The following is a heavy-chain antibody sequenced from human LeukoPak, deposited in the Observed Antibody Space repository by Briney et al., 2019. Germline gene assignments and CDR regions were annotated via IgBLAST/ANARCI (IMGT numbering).Heavy chain of an antibody. CDR1: GYTFTGYY. V-gene: IGHV1-2*02. D-gene: IGHD3-16*02. CDR3: ARAPSIRVITNFDY. CDR2: INLNSGGT. J-gene: IGHJ4*02. Sequence: ASVKVSCKASGYTFTGYYMHWVRQPPGQGLEWMGWINLNSGGTNYAQKFQGRVTMTRDTSISTAYMELSRLRSDDTAVYYCARAPSIRVITNFDYWGQGTLVTVSS.